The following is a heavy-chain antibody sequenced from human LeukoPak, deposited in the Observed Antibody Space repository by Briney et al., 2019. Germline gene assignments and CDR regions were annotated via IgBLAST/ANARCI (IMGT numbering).Heavy chain of an antibody. CDR2: IYHSGST. CDR3: ARGRRYNWTLDY. D-gene: IGHD1-20*01. V-gene: IGHV4-30-2*01. Sequence: SETLSLTCTVSGGSISSGGYYWSWIRQPPGKGLEWIGYIYHSGSTNYNPSLKSRVTISVDKSKNQFSLKLSSVTAADTAVYYCARGRRYNWTLDYWGQGTLVTVSS. J-gene: IGHJ4*02. CDR1: GGSISSGGYY.